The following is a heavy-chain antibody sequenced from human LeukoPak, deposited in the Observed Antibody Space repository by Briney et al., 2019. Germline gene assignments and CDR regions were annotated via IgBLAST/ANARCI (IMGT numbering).Heavy chain of an antibody. V-gene: IGHV3-21*01. CDR3: ARESGTAQTYTYYLDY. J-gene: IGHJ4*02. D-gene: IGHD3-16*01. CDR2: ISSSSSHI. Sequence: PGGSLRLSCAASGFTFSSYSMNWVRQAPGKGLEWVSSISSSSSHIYYADSVKGRFTISRDNAKNSLYLQMNSLRAEDTAVYYCARESGTAQTYTYYLDYWGQGTLVTVSS. CDR1: GFTFSSYS.